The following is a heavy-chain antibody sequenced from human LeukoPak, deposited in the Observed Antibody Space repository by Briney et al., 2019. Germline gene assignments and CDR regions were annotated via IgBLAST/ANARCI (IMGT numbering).Heavy chain of an antibody. J-gene: IGHJ5*02. D-gene: IGHD4-17*01. CDR2: IYYSGST. CDR1: GGSISSSSYY. V-gene: IGHV4-39*01. CDR3: AGSYGDYWFDP. Sequence: PSETLSLTCTVSGGSISSSSYYWGWIRQPPGKGLEWIGSIYYSGSTYYNPSLKSRVTISVDTSKNQISLKLSSVTAADTAVYYCAGSYGDYWFDPWGQGTLVTVSS.